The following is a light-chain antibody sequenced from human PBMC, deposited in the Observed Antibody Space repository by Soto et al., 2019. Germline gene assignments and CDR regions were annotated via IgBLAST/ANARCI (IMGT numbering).Light chain of an antibody. J-gene: IGLJ2*01. CDR1: SSDVGFYNL. Sequence: QSALTQPASVSGSPGQSITISCTGTSSDVGFYNLVSWYHQYPGKAPKLILHAGTKRPSGLSTRFSGSMSGSTASLTISGLQAEDEGNYYCCSYATSDTLLFGGGTKLTVL. V-gene: IGLV2-23*01. CDR3: CSYATSDTLL. CDR2: AGT.